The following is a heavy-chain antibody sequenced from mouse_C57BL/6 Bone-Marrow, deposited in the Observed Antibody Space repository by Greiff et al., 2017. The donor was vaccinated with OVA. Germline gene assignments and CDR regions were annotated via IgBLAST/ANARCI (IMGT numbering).Heavy chain of an antibody. CDR2: SRNKANDYTT. V-gene: IGHV7-1*01. CDR3: ARVIYYGNYVEAY. J-gene: IGHJ3*01. Sequence: EVKLVESGGGLVQSGRSLRLSCATSGFTFSDFYMEWVRQAPGKGLEWIAASRNKANDYTTEYSASVKGRFIVSRDTSQSILYLQMNALRAEDTAIYYCARVIYYGNYVEAYWGQGTLVTVSA. CDR1: GFTFSDFY. D-gene: IGHD2-1*01.